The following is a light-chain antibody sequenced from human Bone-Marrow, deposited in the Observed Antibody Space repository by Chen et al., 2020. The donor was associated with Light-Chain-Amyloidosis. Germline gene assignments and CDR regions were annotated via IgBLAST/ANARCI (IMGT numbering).Light chain of an antibody. CDR2: EVT. CDR1: SRDVGGDNH. V-gene: IGLV2-14*01. Sequence: QSALTQPASVSGSPGQSITISCTGTSRDVGGDNHVSWYQQHPDKAPKLMIYEVTNRPSWVPDRCSGSKSDNTASLTISGLQTEDEADYFCSSYTSTNTLVFGSGTRVTVL. CDR3: SSYTSTNTLV. J-gene: IGLJ1*01.